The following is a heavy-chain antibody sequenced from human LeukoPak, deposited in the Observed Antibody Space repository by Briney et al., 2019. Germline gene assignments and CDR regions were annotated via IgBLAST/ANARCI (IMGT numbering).Heavy chain of an antibody. J-gene: IGHJ4*02. D-gene: IGHD1-26*01. CDR3: ARDEELAV. V-gene: IGHV3-30*04. CDR2: ISFHGTDS. Sequence: GTSLRLSCAASGFTFISYAIHWVRQAPGKGLEWVAVISFHGTDSFYADSVKGRFTISRDNSKNTLYLQMNSLRAEDTAVYYCARDEELAVWGQGTLVTVSS. CDR1: GFTFISYA.